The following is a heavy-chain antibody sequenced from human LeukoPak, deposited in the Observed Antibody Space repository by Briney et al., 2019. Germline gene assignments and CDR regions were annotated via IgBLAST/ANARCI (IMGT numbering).Heavy chain of an antibody. J-gene: IGHJ6*03. CDR1: GYTFTSYG. CDR2: ISAYNGNT. CDR3: ARDMISGLLWFGESSSYMDV. D-gene: IGHD3-10*01. V-gene: IGHV1-18*01. Sequence: ASVKVSCKASGYTFTSYGISWVRQAPGQGLEWMGWISAYNGNTNYAQKLQGRVTMTTDTSTSTVYMELRSLRSDDTAVYYCARDMISGLLWFGESSSYMDVWGKGTTVTVSS.